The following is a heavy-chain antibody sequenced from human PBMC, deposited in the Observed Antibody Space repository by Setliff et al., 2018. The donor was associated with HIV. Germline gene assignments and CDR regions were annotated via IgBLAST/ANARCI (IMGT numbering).Heavy chain of an antibody. J-gene: IGHJ4*02. Sequence: PSETLSLTCTVSDGSFSSDYWTWIRQTPGKGLEWIGYIYYSGSTMYTNYNPPLESRVTVSEDTSRHQFFLKLTSVTADDTGVYYCARGPPFAFWGQGLLVTVSS. CDR1: DGSFSSDY. V-gene: IGHV4-59*12. CDR3: ARGPPFAF. CDR2: IYYSGSTMYT.